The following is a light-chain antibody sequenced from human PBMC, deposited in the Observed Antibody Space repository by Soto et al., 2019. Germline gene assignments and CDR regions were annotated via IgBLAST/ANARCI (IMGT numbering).Light chain of an antibody. V-gene: IGKV1-5*01. CDR3: QHYNSLRT. J-gene: IGKJ1*01. CDR1: QSISSW. CDR2: DAS. Sequence: DIQMTQSPSTLSASAGDRVTITCRASQSISSWLAWYQQKPWKAPKLLIYDASSLESGVPSRFSGSGSGTEFTITISSLQPDDFATYYCQHYNSLRTFGQGTKVEIK.